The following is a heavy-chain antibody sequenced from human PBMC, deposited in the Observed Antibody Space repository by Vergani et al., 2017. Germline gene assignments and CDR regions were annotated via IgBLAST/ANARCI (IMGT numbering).Heavy chain of an antibody. CDR2: INPSGGST. V-gene: IGHV1-46*03. D-gene: IGHD6-13*01. CDR1: GYTFTSYY. CDR3: ARVPAAAADSGLDY. Sequence: QVQLVQSGAEVKKPGASVKVSCKASGYTFTSYYMHWVRQAPGQGLEWMGIINPSGGSTSYTQKFRGRVTMTRDTPTSTVYMELGSLRAEDTVVYYCARVPAAAADSGLDYWGQGTLVTVSS. J-gene: IGHJ4*02.